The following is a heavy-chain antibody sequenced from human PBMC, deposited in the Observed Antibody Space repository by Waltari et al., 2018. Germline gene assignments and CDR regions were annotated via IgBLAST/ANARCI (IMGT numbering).Heavy chain of an antibody. CDR1: GYSISSGYY. CDR2: IYHSGST. J-gene: IGHJ4*02. Sequence: QVQLQESGPGLVKPSETLSLTCAVSGYSISSGYYWGWIRQPPGKGLEWIGSIYHSGSTYYNPSLKSRVTISVDTSRNQFSLKLSSVTAADTAVYYGASQYYDSLTGYSPFDYWGQGTLVTVSS. V-gene: IGHV4-38-2*01. CDR3: ASQYYDSLTGYSPFDY. D-gene: IGHD3-9*01.